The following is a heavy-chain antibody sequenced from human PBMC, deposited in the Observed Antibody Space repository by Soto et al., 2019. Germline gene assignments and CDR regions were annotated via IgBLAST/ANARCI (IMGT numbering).Heavy chain of an antibody. CDR2: ISSSSSYI. CDR1: GFTFSSYS. Sequence: EVQLVESGGGLVKPGGSLRLSCAASGFTFSSYSMNWVRQAPGKGLEWVSSISSSSSYIYYADSVKGRFTISRANAKNSLSLQLNSLRAEDTAVYYCARDQCSSTSCYSFWGQGTLVTVSS. V-gene: IGHV3-21*01. CDR3: ARDQCSSTSCYSF. D-gene: IGHD2-2*01. J-gene: IGHJ4*02.